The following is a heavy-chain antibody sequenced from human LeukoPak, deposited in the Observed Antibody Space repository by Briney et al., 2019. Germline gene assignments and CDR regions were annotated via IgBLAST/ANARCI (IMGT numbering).Heavy chain of an antibody. CDR3: ARVVRKIFGVVIFDY. Sequence: ASVKVSGKASGYTFTSYGISWVRQAPGQGLEWMGWISAYNGNTNYAQKLQGRVTMTTDTSTSTAYMELRSLRSDDTAVYYCARVVRKIFGVVIFDYWGQGTLVTVSS. V-gene: IGHV1-18*01. D-gene: IGHD3-3*01. CDR2: ISAYNGNT. J-gene: IGHJ4*02. CDR1: GYTFTSYG.